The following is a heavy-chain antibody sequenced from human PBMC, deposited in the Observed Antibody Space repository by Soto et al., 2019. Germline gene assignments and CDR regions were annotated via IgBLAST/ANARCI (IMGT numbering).Heavy chain of an antibody. CDR2: INHSGST. J-gene: IGHJ4*02. CDR1: GGSFSGYY. Sequence: SETLSLTCAVYGGSFSGYYWSWIRQPPGKGLEWIGEINHSGSTNYNPSLKTRVTISVDTSKDKFSLKLSSVTAADTAVYYCARGSRGDRRYFDYWGQGTLVTVSS. V-gene: IGHV4-34*01. CDR3: ARGSRGDRRYFDY. D-gene: IGHD3-16*01.